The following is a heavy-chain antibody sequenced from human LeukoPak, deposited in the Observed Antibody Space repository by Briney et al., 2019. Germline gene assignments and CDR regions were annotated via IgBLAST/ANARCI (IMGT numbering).Heavy chain of an antibody. Sequence: GASVKVSCKASGYTFTGYYMHWVRQAPGQGLEWMGRINPNSGGTNYAQKFQGRVTMTRDTSISTVYMELSRLRSDDTAVYYCARGQDYGDYVDYWGQGTLVTVSS. CDR1: GYTFTGYY. V-gene: IGHV1-2*06. CDR3: ARGQDYGDYVDY. CDR2: INPNSGGT. D-gene: IGHD4-17*01. J-gene: IGHJ4*02.